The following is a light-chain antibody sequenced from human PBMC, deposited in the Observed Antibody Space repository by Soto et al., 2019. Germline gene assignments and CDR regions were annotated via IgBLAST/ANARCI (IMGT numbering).Light chain of an antibody. V-gene: IGLV2-8*01. Sequence: QSALTQPPSASGSPGQSVTISCTGTSGDIGAFNFVSWYQQHPGEAPKLIIYEVTKRPSGVPDRFSGSKSGNRASLTVSGLQADDEADYYCNSYAGDNNFVFGTATKLTVL. CDR1: SGDIGAFNF. J-gene: IGLJ1*01. CDR2: EVT. CDR3: NSYAGDNNFV.